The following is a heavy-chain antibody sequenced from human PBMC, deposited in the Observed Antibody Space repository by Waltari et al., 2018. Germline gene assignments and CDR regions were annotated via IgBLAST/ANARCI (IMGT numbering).Heavy chain of an antibody. CDR1: GVPFSSYV. J-gene: IGHJ5*01. V-gene: IGHV3-23*01. CDR2: ISGTRA. CDR3: AKESLGFDS. Sequence: EGQLLESGGGLVQPGGSLSRSCAASGVPFSSYVMTWVRQAPGKGLEWVSAISGTRAYYADSVKGRFSVSRDDSKNMLFLQMNSLRAEDTAVYYCAKESLGFDSWGQGTLVTVSS.